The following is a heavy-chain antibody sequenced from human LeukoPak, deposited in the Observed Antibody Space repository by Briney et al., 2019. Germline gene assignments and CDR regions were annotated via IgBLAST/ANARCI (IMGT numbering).Heavy chain of an antibody. D-gene: IGHD6-13*01. J-gene: IGHJ6*02. CDR2: IIPIFGTA. V-gene: IGHV1-69*13. Sequence: SVKVSCKASGGTFSSYAISWVQQAPGQGLEWMGGIIPIFGTANYAQKFQGRVTITADESTSTAYMELSSLRSEDTAVYYCASPIAAAGTPYYYYGMDVWGQGTTVTVSS. CDR1: GGTFSSYA. CDR3: ASPIAAAGTPYYYYGMDV.